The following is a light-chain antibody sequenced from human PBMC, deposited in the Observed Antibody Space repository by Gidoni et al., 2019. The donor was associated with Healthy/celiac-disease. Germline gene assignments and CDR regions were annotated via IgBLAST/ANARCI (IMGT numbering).Light chain of an antibody. CDR2: DAS. V-gene: IGKV3-11*01. CDR3: QQRSNWPQLT. CDR1: QSVRSY. Sequence: DIVFTQSPATLSLSPGERATLSCRASQSVRSYLAWYQQNPGQAPRLLIDDASNRATGIPARYSGSGSGTDFTLTISSLEPEDFAVYYCQQRSNWPQLTFXGXTKVEIK. J-gene: IGKJ4*01.